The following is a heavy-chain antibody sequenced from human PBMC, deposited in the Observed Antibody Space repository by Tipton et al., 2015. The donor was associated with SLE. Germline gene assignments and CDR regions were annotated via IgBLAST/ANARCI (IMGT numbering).Heavy chain of an antibody. Sequence: SLRLSCAASGFTFSSYAMHWVRQAPGKGLEWVTLISYDGSNKYYADSVKGRFTISRDNSKNTLYLQMNSLRAEDMAVYNCARTADCSSTSCYTGGGYFQHWGQGTLVTVSS. V-gene: IGHV3-30*04. D-gene: IGHD2-2*02. CDR1: GFTFSSYA. J-gene: IGHJ1*01. CDR3: ARTADCSSTSCYTGGGYFQH. CDR2: ISYDGSNK.